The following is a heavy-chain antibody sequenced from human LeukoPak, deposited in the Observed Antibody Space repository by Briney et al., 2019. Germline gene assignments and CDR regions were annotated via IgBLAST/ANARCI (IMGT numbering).Heavy chain of an antibody. J-gene: IGHJ4*02. CDR1: GFTFRIYA. CDR3: AIDPNWGTHS. V-gene: IGHV3-23*01. Sequence: GGSLRLSCAASGFTFRIYAMSWVRQAPGKGLEWVSGISGSDASTFYADSVMGRFTISRDNSMNTLYLQMNNVRAEDAAVYYCAIDPNWGTHSWGQGVLVTVSS. D-gene: IGHD7-27*01. CDR2: ISGSDAST.